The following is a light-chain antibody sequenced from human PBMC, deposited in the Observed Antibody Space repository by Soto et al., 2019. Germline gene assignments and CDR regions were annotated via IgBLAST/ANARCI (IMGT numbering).Light chain of an antibody. CDR1: QSVGNN. Sequence: EIVLTQSPATLSLSPGERATLSCRASQSVGNNLAWYQQKPGQPPRLLIYDTSSRATGIPARFSGSGSGTDFTLTIRSLEPEDFAVYYCQQRTNWPLTFGGGTKVEIK. V-gene: IGKV3-11*01. J-gene: IGKJ4*01. CDR2: DTS. CDR3: QQRTNWPLT.